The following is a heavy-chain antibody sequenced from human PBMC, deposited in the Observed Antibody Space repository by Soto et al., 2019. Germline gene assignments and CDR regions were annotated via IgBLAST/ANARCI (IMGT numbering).Heavy chain of an antibody. CDR1: GGTSSSYA. V-gene: IGHV1-69*13. D-gene: IGHD6-19*01. CDR3: ASLSDSSGWYGPSSNY. J-gene: IGHJ4*02. CDR2: IIPIFGTA. Sequence: GASVKVSCTASGGTSSSYAISWVRQAPGQGLEWMGGIIPIFGTANYAQKFQGRVTITADESTSTAYMELSSLRSEDTAVYYCASLSDSSGWYGPSSNYWGQGTLVTVSS.